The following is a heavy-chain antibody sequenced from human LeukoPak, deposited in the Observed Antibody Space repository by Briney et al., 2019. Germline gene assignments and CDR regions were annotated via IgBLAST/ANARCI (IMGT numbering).Heavy chain of an antibody. CDR1: GGTFSSYA. CDR2: IIPILGIA. J-gene: IGHJ5*02. CDR3: ARDSSSSWPNWFDP. V-gene: IGHV1-69*04. D-gene: IGHD6-13*01. Sequence: GASVKVSCKASGGTFSSYAISWVRQAPGQGLEWTGRIIPILGIANYAQKFQGRVTITADKSTSTAYMELSSLRSEYTAVYYCARDSSSSWPNWFDPWGQGTLVTVSS.